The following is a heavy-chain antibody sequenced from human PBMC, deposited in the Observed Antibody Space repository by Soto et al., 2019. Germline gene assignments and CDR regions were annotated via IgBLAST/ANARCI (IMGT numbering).Heavy chain of an antibody. Sequence: QVQLVESGVGVVQPGRSLRLSCAASGFTFSSYGMHWVRQAPGKGLEWVAVISYDGSNKYYADSVKGRFTISRDNSKNTLYLQMNSLRAEDTAVYYCAKDLDYYGSGRFDPWGQGTLVTVSS. CDR1: GFTFSSYG. D-gene: IGHD3-10*01. V-gene: IGHV3-30*18. J-gene: IGHJ5*02. CDR2: ISYDGSNK. CDR3: AKDLDYYGSGRFDP.